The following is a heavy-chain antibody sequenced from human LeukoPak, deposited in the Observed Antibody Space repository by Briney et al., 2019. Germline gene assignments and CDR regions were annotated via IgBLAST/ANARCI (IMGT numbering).Heavy chain of an antibody. CDR3: AKDRFISAAVNRGNDY. Sequence: GGSLRLSCAASGFTFSRYAMTWVRQAPGKGLEWVSVISGSGSSTYYSDSVKGRFTISRDNSKNTLYLQMNSLRAEDTAVYYCAKDRFISAAVNRGNDYWGQGTLVTVSS. V-gene: IGHV3-23*01. CDR1: GFTFSRYA. J-gene: IGHJ4*02. CDR2: ISGSGSST. D-gene: IGHD6-13*01.